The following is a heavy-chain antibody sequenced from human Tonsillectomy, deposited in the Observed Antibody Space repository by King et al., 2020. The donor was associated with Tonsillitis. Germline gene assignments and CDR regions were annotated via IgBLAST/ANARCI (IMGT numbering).Heavy chain of an antibody. Sequence: VQLVESGGGVVQPGRSLRLSCAASGFIFRTSGMHWVRQAPGKGLEWVAVISYDGSKKYYADSVKGRFTISRDNSKNTGYLQMNSLRVEDTARYYCARDLSGSRDCWGQGTMVTVSS. CDR1: GFIFRTSG. V-gene: IGHV3-30-3*01. CDR3: ARDLSGSRDC. CDR2: ISYDGSKK. J-gene: IGHJ3*01. D-gene: IGHD1-26*01.